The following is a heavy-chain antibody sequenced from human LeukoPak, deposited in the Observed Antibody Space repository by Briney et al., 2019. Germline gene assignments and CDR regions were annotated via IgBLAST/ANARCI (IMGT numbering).Heavy chain of an antibody. J-gene: IGHJ4*02. Sequence: GGSLRLSCVASDFTFSSYTMIWVRQAPGKALEWVSVIGTRGDGIHYADSVKGRFTISRDDSKNTLYLQMNSLRAGDTAVYYCARDPNWGSGYWGQGTLVTVSS. V-gene: IGHV3-23*01. D-gene: IGHD7-27*01. CDR2: IGTRGDGI. CDR1: DFTFSSYT. CDR3: ARDPNWGSGY.